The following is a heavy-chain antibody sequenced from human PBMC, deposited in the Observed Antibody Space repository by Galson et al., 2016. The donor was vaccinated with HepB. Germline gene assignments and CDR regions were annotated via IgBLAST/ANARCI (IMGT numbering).Heavy chain of an antibody. CDR2: TRSSSNTI. Sequence: SLRLSCAASGFTFSSYSMNWVRQAPGKGLEWVSYTRSSSNTIYYADSVKGRFTISRDNAKNSLFLQMKSLRDEDTAVYYCARGFWFGLGRKYGMDVWGQGTTVTVSS. CDR3: ARGFWFGLGRKYGMDV. CDR1: GFTFSSYS. J-gene: IGHJ6*02. D-gene: IGHD3-10*01. V-gene: IGHV3-48*02.